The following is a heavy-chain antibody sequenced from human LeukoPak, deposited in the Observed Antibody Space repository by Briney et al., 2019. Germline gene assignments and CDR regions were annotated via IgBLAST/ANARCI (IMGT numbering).Heavy chain of an antibody. CDR2: INPSGGST. D-gene: IGHD4-23*01. Sequence: ASVKVSCKASRYTFTSYYMHWVRQAPGQGLEWMGIINPSGGSTSYAQKFQGRVTMTRDTSTSTVYMELSSLRSEDTAVYYCASTTVDPGNAFDIWGQGTMVTVSS. CDR3: ASTTVDPGNAFDI. V-gene: IGHV1-46*03. CDR1: RYTFTSYY. J-gene: IGHJ3*02.